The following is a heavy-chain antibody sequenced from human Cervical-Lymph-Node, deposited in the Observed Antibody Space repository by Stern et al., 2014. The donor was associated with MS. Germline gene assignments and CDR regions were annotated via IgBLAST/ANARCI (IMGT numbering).Heavy chain of an antibody. CDR2: TYHRSRWYY. CDR3: ARDVSSSPDAFDT. J-gene: IGHJ3*02. V-gene: IGHV6-1*01. D-gene: IGHD6-6*01. CDR1: GDSVSSNRAT. Sequence: QVQLVQSGPGLVKPSQTLSLTCAISGDSVSSNRATWSWIRQSPSRGLEWLGRTYHRSRWYYDYALSVKSRVTISPDTSKNQFSLWLNSVTPEDTAVYYCARDVSSSPDAFDTWGQGTMGTVAS.